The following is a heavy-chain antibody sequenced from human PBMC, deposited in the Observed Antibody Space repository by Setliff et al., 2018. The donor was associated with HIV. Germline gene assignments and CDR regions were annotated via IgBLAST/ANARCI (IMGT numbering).Heavy chain of an antibody. J-gene: IGHJ3*02. CDR3: ARGVPADAYAFDI. CDR2: ISAHNGHT. CDR1: GYSFTSYV. V-gene: IGHV1-18*01. D-gene: IGHD2-2*01. Sequence: GASVKVSCKASGYSFTSYVFTWVRQAPGQGLEWMGWISAHNGHTDYAQKFQDRVTMSTDTSTTTAFMELRSLISDDTAVYYCARGVPADAYAFDIWGQGTQVTVSS.